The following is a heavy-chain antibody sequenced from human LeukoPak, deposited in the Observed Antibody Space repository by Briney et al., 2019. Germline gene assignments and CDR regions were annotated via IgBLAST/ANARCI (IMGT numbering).Heavy chain of an antibody. CDR2: IKRDGSEK. CDR1: IFTFSTSW. Sequence: PGGSLRLSCAASIFTFSTSWMSWVRQAPGKGLEWVANIKRDGSEKYYVDSVKGRFTISRDNAKNSLYLQMNSLRVEDTAVYYCARLSTAVPDADYWGQGTLVTVPS. CDR3: ARLSTAVPDADY. J-gene: IGHJ4*02. V-gene: IGHV3-7*01. D-gene: IGHD6-19*01.